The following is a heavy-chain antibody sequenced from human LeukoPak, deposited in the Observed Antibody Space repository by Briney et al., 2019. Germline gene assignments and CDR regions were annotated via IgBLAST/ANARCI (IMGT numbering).Heavy chain of an antibody. D-gene: IGHD3-10*01. Sequence: ASVKVSCKASGYTFTGYYMHWMRQAPGQGLKWMGWINPNSGGTNYAQKFQGRVTMTRDTSISTAYMELSRLRSDDTAVYYCARVPDNTMVRSKAFDIWGQGPMVTVSS. V-gene: IGHV1-2*02. CDR2: INPNSGGT. J-gene: IGHJ3*02. CDR3: ARVPDNTMVRSKAFDI. CDR1: GYTFTGYY.